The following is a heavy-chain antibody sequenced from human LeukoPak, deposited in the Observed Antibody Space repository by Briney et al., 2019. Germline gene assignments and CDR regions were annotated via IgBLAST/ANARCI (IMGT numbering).Heavy chain of an antibody. D-gene: IGHD2-21*01. CDR1: GYTFTSYG. CDR3: ARVEYCGGDCPRGDFDY. J-gene: IGHJ4*02. V-gene: IGHV1-18*01. Sequence: GASVKVSCKASGYTFTSYGISWVRQAPGQGLEWMGWISAYNGNTNYAQKLQGRVTMTTDTSTSTAYMELRSLRSDDTAVYYCARVEYCGGDCPRGDFDYWGQGTLVTVSS. CDR2: ISAYNGNT.